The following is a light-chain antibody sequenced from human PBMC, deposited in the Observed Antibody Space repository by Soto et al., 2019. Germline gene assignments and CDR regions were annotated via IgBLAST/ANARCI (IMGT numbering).Light chain of an antibody. Sequence: SVLTQSASVSGSPGQSITISCTGTSSDVGGYNYVSWYQQHPGKAPKLIIYDVSNRPSGVSNRFSGSKSGDTASLTISGLQAEDEGDYYCNSYTNTGTWVFGGGTKLTVL. CDR3: NSYTNTGTWV. V-gene: IGLV2-14*01. J-gene: IGLJ3*02. CDR2: DVS. CDR1: SSDVGGYNY.